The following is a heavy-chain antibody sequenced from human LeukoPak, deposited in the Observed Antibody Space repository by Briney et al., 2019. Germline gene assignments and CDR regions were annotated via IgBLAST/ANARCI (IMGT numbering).Heavy chain of an antibody. CDR3: ARGYDTTGYFSY. Sequence: ASMKVSCKASGYIFTSYGISWVRQAPGQGLEWMGWIDTNTGNPTYAQGFIGRFVFSLDTSVTTAYLQISSLKAEDTAVYYCARGYDTTGYFSYWGQGTLVAVSS. V-gene: IGHV7-4-1*02. D-gene: IGHD3-22*01. CDR1: GYIFTSYG. CDR2: IDTNTGNP. J-gene: IGHJ4*02.